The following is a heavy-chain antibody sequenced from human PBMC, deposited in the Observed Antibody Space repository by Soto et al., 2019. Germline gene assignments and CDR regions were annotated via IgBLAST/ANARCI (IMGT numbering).Heavy chain of an antibody. CDR2: ISGSGGST. J-gene: IGHJ6*03. CDR3: AKVPEMIEAAGTGDYYYYMDV. D-gene: IGHD6-13*01. V-gene: IGHV3-23*01. Sequence: GGSLRLSCAASGFTFSSYAMSWVRQAPGKGLEWVSAISGSGGSTYYADSVKGRFTISRDNSKNTLYLQMNSLRAEDTAVYYCAKVPEMIEAAGTGDYYYYMDVWGKGTTVTVS. CDR1: GFTFSSYA.